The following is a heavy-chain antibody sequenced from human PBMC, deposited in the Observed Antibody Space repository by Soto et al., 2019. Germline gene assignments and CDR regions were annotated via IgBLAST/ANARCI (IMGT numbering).Heavy chain of an antibody. V-gene: IGHV1-3*01. CDR2: INAGNGNT. CDR3: ARAPSVHYYDSSSPNWFDP. CDR1: GYTFTSYA. J-gene: IGHJ5*02. D-gene: IGHD3-22*01. Sequence: GASVKVSCKASGYTFTSYAMHWVRQAPGQRLEWMGWINAGNGNTKYSQKFQGRVTITRDTSASTAYMELSSLRSEDTAVYYCARAPSVHYYDSSSPNWFDPWGQGTLVTVSS.